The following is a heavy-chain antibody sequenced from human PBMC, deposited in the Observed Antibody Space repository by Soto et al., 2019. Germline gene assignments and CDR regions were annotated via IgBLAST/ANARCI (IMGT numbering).Heavy chain of an antibody. CDR1: GFTFSSCA. Sequence: GGSLRLSCAASGFTFSSCAMGWVRQAPGKGLEWVSAISGSGGSTYYADSVKGRFTISRDNSKNSLYLQMNSLRAEDTAVYYCARDYYDSSGYAAFSDYWGQGTLVTVSS. D-gene: IGHD3-22*01. CDR3: ARDYYDSSGYAAFSDY. J-gene: IGHJ4*02. CDR2: ISGSGGST. V-gene: IGHV3-23*01.